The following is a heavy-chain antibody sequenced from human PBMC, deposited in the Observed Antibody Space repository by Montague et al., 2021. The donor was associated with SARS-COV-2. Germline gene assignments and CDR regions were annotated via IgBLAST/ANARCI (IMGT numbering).Heavy chain of an antibody. J-gene: IGHJ4*02. CDR1: GGSISSSSYY. Sequence: SETLSLTCTVSGGSISSSSYYWGWIRQPPGKGLEWIGSIFYSGSTDYNPSLKSRVTISVDTSKNQFSLKLSSVTAADTAVYYCASMVRAQVYYFDYWGQGTPVTVSS. D-gene: IGHD3-10*01. CDR2: IFYSGST. CDR3: ASMVRAQVYYFDY. V-gene: IGHV4-39*01.